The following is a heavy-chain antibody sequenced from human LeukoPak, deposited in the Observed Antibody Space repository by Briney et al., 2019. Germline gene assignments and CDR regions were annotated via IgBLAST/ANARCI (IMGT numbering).Heavy chain of an antibody. CDR2: IYYSGST. V-gene: IGHV4-39*01. J-gene: IGHJ4*02. Sequence: PSETLSLTCTVSGGSISSSSYYWGWIRQPPGKGLEWIGSIYYSGSTYYNPSLKSRVTISVDTSKNQFSLKLSSVTAADTAVYYCARLGAYPYYDFWSGFFRYYFDYWGQGTLVTVS. D-gene: IGHD3-3*01. CDR3: ARLGAYPYYDFWSGFFRYYFDY. CDR1: GGSISSSSYY.